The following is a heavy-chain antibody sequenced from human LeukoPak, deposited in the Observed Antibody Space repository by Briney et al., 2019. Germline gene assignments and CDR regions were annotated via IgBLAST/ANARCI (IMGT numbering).Heavy chain of an antibody. CDR2: IWYDGSNK. Sequence: QPGGSLRLSCAASGFTFSSYGMHWVRQAPGKGPEWVAVIWYDGSNKYYADSVKGRFTISRDNSKNTLYLQMNSLRAEATAVYYCARDFSDSSGYDWGQGTLVTVSS. V-gene: IGHV3-33*01. D-gene: IGHD3-22*01. J-gene: IGHJ4*02. CDR1: GFTFSSYG. CDR3: ARDFSDSSGYD.